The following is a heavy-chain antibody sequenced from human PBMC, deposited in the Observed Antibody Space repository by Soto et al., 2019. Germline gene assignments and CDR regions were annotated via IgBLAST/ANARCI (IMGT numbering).Heavy chain of an antibody. V-gene: IGHV1-69*06. CDR1: GGTFSSYA. J-gene: IGHJ6*02. Sequence: SVKVSCKXSGGTFSSYAISWVRQAPGQGLEWMGGIIPIFGTANYAQKFQGRVTITADKSTSTAYMELSSLRSEDTAVYYCARDYGSGWSGDYYYGMDVWGQGTTVTVSS. CDR3: ARDYGSGWSGDYYYGMDV. D-gene: IGHD3-10*01. CDR2: IIPIFGTA.